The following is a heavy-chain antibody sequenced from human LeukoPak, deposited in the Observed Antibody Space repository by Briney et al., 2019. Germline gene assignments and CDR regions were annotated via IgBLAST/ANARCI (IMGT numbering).Heavy chain of an antibody. CDR3: ARDRAVTQDWVEFDP. V-gene: IGHV3-66*03. CDR2: IRDSGET. D-gene: IGHD4-17*01. CDR1: GFSVSNYY. J-gene: IGHJ5*02. Sequence: GGSLRLSCAGSGFSVSNYYMSWVRQAPGKGLEWVSLIRDSGETFYADSVKGRFTISRDNSKSTIYLQMNRLRVEDTAVSFCARDRAVTQDWVEFDPWGQGTLVTVSS.